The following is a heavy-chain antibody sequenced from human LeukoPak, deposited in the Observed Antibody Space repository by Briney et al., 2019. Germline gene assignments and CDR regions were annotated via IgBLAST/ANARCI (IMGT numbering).Heavy chain of an antibody. CDR2: CNWNCGST. V-gene: IGHV3-20*04. J-gene: IGHJ4*02. D-gene: IGHD5-12*01. CDR1: RFTFDDYG. Sequence: PGGSLRLSCAASRFTFDDYGMSWVRQVPGKGLEWVSSCNWNCGSTGYVDSVKGRFTISRDNAKNSLYLQMNSLRAEDTAVYYCARTTYGGYAHDFDYWGQGTLVTVSS. CDR3: ARTTYGGYAHDFDY.